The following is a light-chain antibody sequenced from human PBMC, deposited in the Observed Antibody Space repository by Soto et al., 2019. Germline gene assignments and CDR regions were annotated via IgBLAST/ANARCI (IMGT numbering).Light chain of an antibody. J-gene: IGKJ4*01. CDR2: DAS. CDR1: QDISNY. Sequence: DIQMTQSPSSLSASLGDSVTITCQASQDISNYLNWYQQKTGKAPKLLIYDASNLETGVPSRFSGSGSGTDFTFTISSLQPEDIATYYCQQYDNLPLTFGGGTKVEIK. CDR3: QQYDNLPLT. V-gene: IGKV1-33*01.